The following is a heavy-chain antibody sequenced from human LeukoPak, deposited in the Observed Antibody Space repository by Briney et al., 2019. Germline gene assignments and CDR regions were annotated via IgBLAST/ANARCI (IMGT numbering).Heavy chain of an antibody. CDR3: AREHPYCSGGSCYSEGFDY. CDR1: GGSFSGYY. Sequence: PSETLSLTCAVYGGSFSGYYWSWIRQPPGKGLEWIGYIYYSGSTNYNPSLKSRVTISVDTSKNQFSLKLSSVTAADTAVYYCAREHPYCSGGSCYSEGFDYWGQGTLVTVSS. V-gene: IGHV4-59*01. CDR2: IYYSGST. J-gene: IGHJ4*02. D-gene: IGHD2-15*01.